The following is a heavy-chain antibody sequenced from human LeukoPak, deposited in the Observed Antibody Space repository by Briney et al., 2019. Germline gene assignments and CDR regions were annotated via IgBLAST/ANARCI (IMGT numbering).Heavy chain of an antibody. CDR3: ARAGADIVVVPAAIGASDY. CDR1: GGTFSSYA. V-gene: IGHV1-69*04. J-gene: IGHJ4*02. Sequence: SVKVSCKASGGTFSSYAISWVRQAPGQGLEWMGRIIPILGIANYAQKFQGRVTITADKSTSTAYMELSSLRSEDTAVHYCARAGADIVVVPAAIGASDYWGQGTLVTVSS. D-gene: IGHD2-2*02. CDR2: IIPILGIA.